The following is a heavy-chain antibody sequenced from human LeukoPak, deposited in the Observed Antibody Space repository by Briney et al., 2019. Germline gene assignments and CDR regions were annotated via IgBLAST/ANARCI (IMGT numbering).Heavy chain of an antibody. CDR3: ARDTYYYGSGSYYPLGLFTAPDY. J-gene: IGHJ4*02. Sequence: GASVKVSYNASGYTFTSYGISWVRQAPGQGLEWMGWMSAYNGNTNYAQKLQGRVTMTTDTSTSTAYMELRSLRSDDTAVYYCARDTYYYGSGSYYPLGLFTAPDYWGQGTLVTVSS. V-gene: IGHV1-18*01. CDR1: GYTFTSYG. D-gene: IGHD3-10*01. CDR2: MSAYNGNT.